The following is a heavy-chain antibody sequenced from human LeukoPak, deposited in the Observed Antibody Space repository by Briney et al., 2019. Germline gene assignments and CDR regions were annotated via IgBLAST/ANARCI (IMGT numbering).Heavy chain of an antibody. D-gene: IGHD1-7*01. CDR2: ISSSSSYI. CDR1: GFTFSSYS. J-gene: IGHJ4*02. Sequence: PGGSLRLSCAASGFTFSSYSMNWVRQAPGKGLEWVSSISSSSSYIYYADSVKGRFTISRDNAKDSLYLQMNSLRAEDTAVYYCARDPETGTTYIDYWGQGTLVTVSS. V-gene: IGHV3-21*01. CDR3: ARDPETGTTYIDY.